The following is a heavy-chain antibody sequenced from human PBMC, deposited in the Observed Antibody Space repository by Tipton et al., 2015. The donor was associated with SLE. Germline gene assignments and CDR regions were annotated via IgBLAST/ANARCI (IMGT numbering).Heavy chain of an antibody. CDR3: AKDGAGSTPRTFDI. D-gene: IGHD3-10*01. Sequence: SLRLSCAASGFTFSSYGMHWVRQAPGKGLEWVAFIRYDGSNKYYADSVKGRFTISRDNSKNTLYLQMNSLRAEDTAVYYCAKDGAGSTPRTFDIWGQGTMVTVSS. V-gene: IGHV3-30*02. J-gene: IGHJ3*02. CDR1: GFTFSSYG. CDR2: IRYDGSNK.